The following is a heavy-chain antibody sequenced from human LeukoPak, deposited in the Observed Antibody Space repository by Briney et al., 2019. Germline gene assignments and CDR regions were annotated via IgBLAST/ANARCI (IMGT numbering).Heavy chain of an antibody. CDR1: GLTLSSYS. Sequence: GGSLRLSCAASGLTLSSYSMNWVRQAPGKGLEWVSSISRSSAYIYYADSVKGRFTISRDNAKNSLYLQMNSLRAEDTAVYHCASFPPYMVRTDAFDIWGQGTMVTVSS. V-gene: IGHV3-21*01. CDR3: ASFPPYMVRTDAFDI. J-gene: IGHJ3*02. CDR2: ISRSSAYI. D-gene: IGHD3-10*01.